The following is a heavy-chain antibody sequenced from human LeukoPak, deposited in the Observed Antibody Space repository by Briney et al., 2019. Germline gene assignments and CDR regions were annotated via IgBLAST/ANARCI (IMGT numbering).Heavy chain of an antibody. D-gene: IGHD2-15*01. V-gene: IGHV1-69*13. Sequence: SVKVSCKASGGTFSSYAISWERQAPGQGLEWMGGIIPIFGTANYARKFQGRVTITADESTSTAYMELSSLRSEDTAVYYCARVLLVVAATSYYHYGMDVWGQGTTVTVSS. J-gene: IGHJ6*02. CDR2: IIPIFGTA. CDR1: GGTFSSYA. CDR3: ARVLLVVAATSYYHYGMDV.